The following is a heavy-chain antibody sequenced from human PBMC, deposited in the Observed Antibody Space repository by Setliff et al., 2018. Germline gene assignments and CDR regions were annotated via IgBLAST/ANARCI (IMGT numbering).Heavy chain of an antibody. CDR3: AREGYYDILTGYPGPLYGMDV. J-gene: IGHJ6*02. Sequence: SVKVSCKALGATFNNYALSWVRQAPGQGLEWMGGIIPIFGTANYAQKFQGRVTITADESTSTAYMELSSLRSEDTAVYYCAREGYYDILTGYPGPLYGMDVWGQGTTVTVSS. V-gene: IGHV1-69*13. CDR2: IIPIFGTA. CDR1: GATFNNYA. D-gene: IGHD3-9*01.